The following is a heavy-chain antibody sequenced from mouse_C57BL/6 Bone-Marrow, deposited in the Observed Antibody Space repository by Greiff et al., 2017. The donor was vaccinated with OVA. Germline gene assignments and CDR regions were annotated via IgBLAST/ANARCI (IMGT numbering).Heavy chain of an antibody. CDR3: ARSRNFDY. V-gene: IGHV1-82*01. CDR1: GYAFSSSW. J-gene: IGHJ2*01. Sequence: QVQLQQSGPELVKPGASVKISCKASGYAFSSSWMNWVKQRPGTGLEWIGRIYPGDGDTNYNGKFKGKATLTADKSSSTAYMQLSSLTSEDSAVYFCARSRNFDYWGQGTTLTVSS. CDR2: IYPGDGDT.